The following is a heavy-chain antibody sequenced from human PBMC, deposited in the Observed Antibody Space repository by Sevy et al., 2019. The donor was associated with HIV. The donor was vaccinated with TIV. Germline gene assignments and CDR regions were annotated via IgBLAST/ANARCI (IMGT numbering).Heavy chain of an antibody. CDR3: AGTYYDFWSGYYAFDI. CDR1: GYSFTSYW. Sequence: GESLKISWKGSGYSFTSYWIGWVRQMPGKGLEWVGIIYPGDSDTRYSPSFQGQVTISPDKSISTAYLQWSSLKASDTAMYYCAGTYYDFWSGYYAFDIWGQGTMVTVSS. CDR2: IYPGDSDT. J-gene: IGHJ3*02. D-gene: IGHD3-3*01. V-gene: IGHV5-51*01.